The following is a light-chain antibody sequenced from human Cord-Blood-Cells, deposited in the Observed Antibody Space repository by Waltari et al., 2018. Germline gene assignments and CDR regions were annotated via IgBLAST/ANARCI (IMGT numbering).Light chain of an antibody. CDR3: QHRSNWPWT. CDR1: QSFSSY. CDR2: DAS. Sequence: EIVLTQSPATLSLSTGERATLSCRASQSFSSYLAWYQQKPGQAPRLLIYDASNRATGIPARFSGSGSGTDFTLTIISLEPEDFAVYYCQHRSNWPWTFGQGTKVEIK. V-gene: IGKV3-11*01. J-gene: IGKJ1*01.